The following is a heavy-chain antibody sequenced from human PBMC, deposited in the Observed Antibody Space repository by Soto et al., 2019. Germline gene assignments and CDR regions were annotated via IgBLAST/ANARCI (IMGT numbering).Heavy chain of an antibody. CDR2: ISNNSSVK. J-gene: IGHJ4*02. D-gene: IGHD2-15*01. V-gene: IGHV3-48*01. CDR3: AKSTGCSGGICY. CDR1: GFTFSNYS. Sequence: GGSLRLSCAVSGFTFSNYSINWVRQAPGKGLEWLSYISNNSSVKYYADSVKGRFTISRDNAKNSLYLQMNSLRAGDTAVYYCAKSTGCSGGICYWGQGTQVTVSS.